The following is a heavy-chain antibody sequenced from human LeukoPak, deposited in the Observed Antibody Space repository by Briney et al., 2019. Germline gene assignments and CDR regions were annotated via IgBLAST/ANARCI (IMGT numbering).Heavy chain of an antibody. J-gene: IGHJ4*02. CDR1: VFTFDEYA. CDR3: AKALPYCTNGVCYGFDY. V-gene: IGHV3-9*01. D-gene: IGHD2-8*01. Sequence: GGSLRLSCAASVFTFDEYAMHSVRPAPGKGLEWVSGISWNHGRLGYAPYVKRRFNISRDNAKNSLYLQINSLRAADTALYYCAKALPYCTNGVCYGFDYWGQGTLVTVSS. CDR2: ISWNHGRL.